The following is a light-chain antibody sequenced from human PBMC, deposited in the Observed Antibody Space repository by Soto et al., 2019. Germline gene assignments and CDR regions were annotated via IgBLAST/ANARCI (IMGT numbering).Light chain of an antibody. J-gene: IGLJ2*01. CDR3: AAWDDSLNGVV. V-gene: IGLV1-44*01. CDR2: SNT. CDR1: ISSFGTNT. Sequence: QSVLTQPPSASGMPGQRVTISCFGTISSFGTNTVNWYQQLPGTAPRLLIYSNTQRPSGVPDRFSGSKSGTSASLAISGLQSEDEADYHCAAWDDSLNGVVFGGGTQLTVL.